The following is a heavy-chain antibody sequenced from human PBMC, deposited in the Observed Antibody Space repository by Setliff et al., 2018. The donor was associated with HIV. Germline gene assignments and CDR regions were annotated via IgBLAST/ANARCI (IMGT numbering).Heavy chain of an antibody. V-gene: IGHV4-34*01. CDR1: CGSFSGYY. CDR3: ARGDHRIIAAAGSGWFDP. CDR2: IDHSGNT. D-gene: IGHD6-13*01. J-gene: IGHJ5*02. Sequence: SETLSLTCAVYCGSFSGYYWTWIRQSPGKGLEWIGEIDHSGNTNYNPSLKTRITISVDISKNQFSLKLNSLTASDTAAYYCARGDHRIIAAAGSGWFDPWGQGTLVTVSS.